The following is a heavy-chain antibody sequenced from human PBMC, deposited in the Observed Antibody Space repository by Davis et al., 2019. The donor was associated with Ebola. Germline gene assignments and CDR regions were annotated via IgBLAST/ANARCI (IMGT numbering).Heavy chain of an antibody. CDR2: IYYSGIT. CDR1: GGSTSSYY. V-gene: IGHV4-59*01. CDR3: TRGGGSWGDLDS. J-gene: IGHJ4*02. Sequence: SLSLTCTLSGGSTSSYYRRWNRQPPGKVLEWNGYIYYSGITNYNPSLKSRVTILVDTSRNQFSLKVNSVSAADTAIYCCTRGGGSWGDLDSWGQGILVTVSS. D-gene: IGHD2-15*01.